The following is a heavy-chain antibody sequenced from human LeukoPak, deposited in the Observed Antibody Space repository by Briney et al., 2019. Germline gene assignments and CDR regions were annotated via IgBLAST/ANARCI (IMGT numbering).Heavy chain of an antibody. CDR3: ARDLYYGFDY. J-gene: IGHJ4*02. CDR1: GFTFSSYS. D-gene: IGHD1-26*01. CDR2: ISSSSSAI. V-gene: IGHV3-48*02. Sequence: GGSLRLSCATSGFTFSSYSMHWVRQAPGKGLEWVSYISSSSSAIKYADSVKGRFTISRDNAKNSLYLQMNSLRDKDTAVYYSARDLYYGFDYWGQGTLVSVSS.